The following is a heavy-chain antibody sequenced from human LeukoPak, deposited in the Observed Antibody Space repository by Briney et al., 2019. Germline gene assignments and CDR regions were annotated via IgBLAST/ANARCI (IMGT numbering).Heavy chain of an antibody. D-gene: IGHD3-10*01. Sequence: GGSLRLSCAASGFTFSSYAMSWVRQAPGKGLEWVSAISGSGGSTYYADSVKGRFTISRDNSKNTLYLQMNSLRAEDTAVYYCARGSRNDDLLLWFGELLSFDYWGQGTLVTVSS. CDR3: ARGSRNDDLLLWFGELLSFDY. CDR2: ISGSGGST. V-gene: IGHV3-23*01. CDR1: GFTFSSYA. J-gene: IGHJ4*02.